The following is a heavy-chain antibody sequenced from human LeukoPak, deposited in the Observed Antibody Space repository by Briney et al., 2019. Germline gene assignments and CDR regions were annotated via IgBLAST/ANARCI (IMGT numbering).Heavy chain of an antibody. V-gene: IGHV1-2*02. CDR2: INPNSGGT. CDR3: ARVYGDHYGSGVIDY. D-gene: IGHD3-10*01. CDR1: GYTFTDYY. J-gene: IGHJ4*02. Sequence: ASVKVSCKASGYTFTDYYMHWVRQAPGQGLEWMGWINPNSGGTNYAQKFQGRVTMTRDTSISTAYMELSRLRSDDTAVYYCARVYGDHYGSGVIDYWGQGTLVSISS.